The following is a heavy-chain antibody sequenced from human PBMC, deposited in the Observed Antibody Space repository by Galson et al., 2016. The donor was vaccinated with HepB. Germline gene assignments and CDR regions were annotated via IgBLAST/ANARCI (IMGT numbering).Heavy chain of an antibody. CDR3: ARDPYLSATTLWGSWFDP. CDR2: ISANNGNT. D-gene: IGHD2-21*01. Sequence: SVKVSCKASGYSFIRYGISWVRQAPGQGLEWMGWISANNGNTKYGQKFQGRVTMTTDTSTGTAYMELRSLRSDDTAVYYCARDPYLSATTLWGSWFDPWGQGTLVTVSS. J-gene: IGHJ5*02. CDR1: GYSFIRYG. V-gene: IGHV1-18*04.